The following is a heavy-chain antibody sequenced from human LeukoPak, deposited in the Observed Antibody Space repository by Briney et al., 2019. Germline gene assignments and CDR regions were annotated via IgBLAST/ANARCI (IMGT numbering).Heavy chain of an antibody. V-gene: IGHV3-23*01. D-gene: IGHD1-26*01. CDR1: AFSFSSDA. CDR3: AKDAIVGATTRYFDY. J-gene: IGHJ4*02. CDR2: ISGSGGST. Sequence: GGSLRLSCAAAAFSFSSDAMSWVRQAPGKGVEWVSAISGSGGSTYYADSVKGRFTISRDNSKNTLYLQMNSLRAEDTAVYYCAKDAIVGATTRYFDYWGQGTLVTVSS.